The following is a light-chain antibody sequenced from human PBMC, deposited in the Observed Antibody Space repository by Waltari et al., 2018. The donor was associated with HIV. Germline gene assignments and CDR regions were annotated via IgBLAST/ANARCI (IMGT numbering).Light chain of an antibody. Sequence: DIVMTQSPDSLAVSLGERATINCKSSQSLLYSSDNKNYLAWYQQKPGQPPKLLIYWASTRESGVPDRLSGSGSGTDFTLSISGLQAEDVAVYFCQQYYTTPDTFGPGTKVDIK. J-gene: IGKJ3*01. CDR3: QQYYTTPDT. CDR1: QSLLYSSDNKNY. V-gene: IGKV4-1*01. CDR2: WAS.